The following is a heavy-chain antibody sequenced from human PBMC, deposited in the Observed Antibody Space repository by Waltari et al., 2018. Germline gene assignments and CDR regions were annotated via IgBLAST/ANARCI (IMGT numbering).Heavy chain of an antibody. CDR3: AAGSGPSDY. J-gene: IGHJ4*02. CDR2: IHSGGTI. V-gene: IGHV3-23*03. D-gene: IGHD3-10*01. CDR1: GFTFSNYA. Sequence: EVQLLESGGDLVQPGGSLRLSCGASGFTFSNYAMSWVRQAPGKGLEWVSVIHSGGTIYYADSVKGRFTISRDNSKNTLYLQMNSLRAEDTAIYYCAAGSGPSDYWGQGTLVTVSS.